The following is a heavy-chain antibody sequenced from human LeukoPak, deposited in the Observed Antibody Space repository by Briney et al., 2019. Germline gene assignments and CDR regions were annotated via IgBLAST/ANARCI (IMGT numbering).Heavy chain of an antibody. CDR2: ISGINKST. Sequence: GGSLRLSCAASGFTFSDHYMDWVRQAPGKGLEWVSTISGINKSTYYADSVKGRFTISRDNSKNTLHLQMDSLRAEDTAVYYCAKGGSAYETDYWGQGTLVTVSS. CDR1: GFTFSDHY. V-gene: IGHV3-23*01. J-gene: IGHJ4*02. D-gene: IGHD5-12*01. CDR3: AKGGSAYETDY.